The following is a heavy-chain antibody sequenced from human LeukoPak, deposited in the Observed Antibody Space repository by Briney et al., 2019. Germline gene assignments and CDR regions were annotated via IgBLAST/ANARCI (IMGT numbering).Heavy chain of an antibody. CDR2: IYYSGST. V-gene: IGHV4-59*08. Sequence: ASETLSLTCTVSGGSISSYYWSWIRQPPGKGLEWIGYIYYSGSTDYNPSLKSRLTISVDTSKNQFSLKLSSVTAADTAVYYCARTGIAAVGRHYYFGYWGQGTLVTVSS. CDR3: ARTGIAAVGRHYYFGY. J-gene: IGHJ4*02. D-gene: IGHD6-13*01. CDR1: GGSISSYY.